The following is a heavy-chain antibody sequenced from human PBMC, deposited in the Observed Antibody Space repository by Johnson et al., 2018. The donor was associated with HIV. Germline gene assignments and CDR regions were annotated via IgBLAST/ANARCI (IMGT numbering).Heavy chain of an antibody. J-gene: IGHJ3*02. CDR3: ARSIVGAIVDAFDI. V-gene: IGHV3-74*02. CDR2: INSDGSST. D-gene: IGHD1-26*01. CDR1: GFTVSSYW. Sequence: VQLVESGGGLVQPGGSLRLSCAASGFTVSSYWMHWVRQAPGKGLVWVSRINSDGSSTSYADSVKGRFTISRDNAKNSLYLQMNSLRAEDTAVYYCARSIVGAIVDAFDIWGQGTMVTVSS.